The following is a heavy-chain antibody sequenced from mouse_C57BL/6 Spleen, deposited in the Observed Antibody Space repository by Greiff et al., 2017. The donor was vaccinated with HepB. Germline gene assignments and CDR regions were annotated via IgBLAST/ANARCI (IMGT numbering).Heavy chain of an antibody. J-gene: IGHJ2*01. CDR1: GYTFTSYW. CDR2: IHPNSGST. D-gene: IGHD4-1*01. CDR3: ASLTGTHFDY. Sequence: VQLQQSGAELVKPGASVKLSCKASGYTFTSYWMHWVKQRPGQGLEWIGMIHPNSGSTNYNEKFKSKATLTVDKSSSTAYMQLSSLTSEDSAVYYCASLTGTHFDYWGQGTTLTVSS. V-gene: IGHV1-64*01.